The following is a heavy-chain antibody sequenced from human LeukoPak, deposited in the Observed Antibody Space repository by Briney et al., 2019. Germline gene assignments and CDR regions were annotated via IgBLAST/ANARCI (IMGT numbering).Heavy chain of an antibody. CDR3: ASLFLEWLLHDY. D-gene: IGHD3-3*01. Sequence: SQTLSLTCTVSGGSIGSGDYYWRWIRQPPGKGLEWIGYIYYSGSTYYNPSLKSRVTISVDTSKNQFSLKLSSVTAADTAVYYCASLFLEWLLHDYWGQGTLVTVSS. CDR1: GGSIGSGDYY. J-gene: IGHJ4*02. V-gene: IGHV4-30-4*08. CDR2: IYYSGST.